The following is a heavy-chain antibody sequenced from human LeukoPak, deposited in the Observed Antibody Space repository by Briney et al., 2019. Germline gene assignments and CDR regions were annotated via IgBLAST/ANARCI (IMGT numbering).Heavy chain of an antibody. V-gene: IGHV3-23*01. Sequence: PGGSLRLSCAASRFTFSSYAMNWVRQAPGKGLEWVSAISGSGGRTYYADSVKGRFTISRDNSKNTLYLQMNSLRAEDTAIYYCAKVPGVAVAGTGDYWGQGTLVTVSS. CDR3: AKVPGVAVAGTGDY. J-gene: IGHJ4*02. D-gene: IGHD6-19*01. CDR2: ISGSGGRT. CDR1: RFTFSSYA.